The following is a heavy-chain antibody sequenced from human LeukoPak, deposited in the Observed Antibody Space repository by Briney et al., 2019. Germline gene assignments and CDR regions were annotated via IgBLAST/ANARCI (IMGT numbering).Heavy chain of an antibody. V-gene: IGHV3-30*02. CDR1: GFTFSSYG. CDR2: IRYDGSNK. CDR3: AKDLGSSSLFDY. D-gene: IGHD6-6*01. J-gene: IGHJ4*02. Sequence: GGSPRLSCAASGFTFSSYGMHWVRQAPGKGLEWVAFIRYDGSNKYYADSVKGRFTISRDNAKNSLYLQMNSLRAEDTAVYYCAKDLGSSSLFDYWGQGTLVTVSS.